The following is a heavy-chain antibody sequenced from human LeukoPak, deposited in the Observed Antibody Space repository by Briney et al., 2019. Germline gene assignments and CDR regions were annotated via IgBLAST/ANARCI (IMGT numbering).Heavy chain of an antibody. V-gene: IGHV1-46*01. CDR2: INPSGGST. CDR1: GYTFTSYY. CDR3: ARDGRYFDWLLYRSGFDY. Sequence: GASVKVSCKASGYTFTSYYMHWVRQAPGQGLEWMGIINPSGGSTSYAQKLQGRVTMTTDTSTSTAYMELRSLRSDDTAVYYCARDGRYFDWLLYRSGFDYWGQGTLVTVSS. J-gene: IGHJ4*02. D-gene: IGHD3-9*01.